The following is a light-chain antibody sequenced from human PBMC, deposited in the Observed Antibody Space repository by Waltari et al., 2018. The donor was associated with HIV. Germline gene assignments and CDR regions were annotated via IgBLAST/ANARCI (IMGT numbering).Light chain of an antibody. V-gene: IGKV4-1*01. Sequence: DIVMTQSPDSLAVSLGEGATLNCNTSQSVLKSANDTNYLAWYQQKPGQPPKLLIYWASYRESGVPDRFSGSGSGTDFTLTISSLQAEDVAVYYCQQYYTTPLFTFGPGTRVDIK. CDR2: WAS. J-gene: IGKJ3*01. CDR1: QSVLKSANDTNY. CDR3: QQYYTTPLFT.